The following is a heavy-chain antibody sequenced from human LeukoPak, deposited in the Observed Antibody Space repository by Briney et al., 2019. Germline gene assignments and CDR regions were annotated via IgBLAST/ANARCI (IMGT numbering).Heavy chain of an antibody. CDR2: IYYSGST. J-gene: IGHJ4*02. CDR1: DYSISNGYF. Sequence: PSETLSLTCTVSDYSISNGYFWGWIRQPPGKGLEWIGYIYYSGSTNYNPSLKSRVTISVDTSKNQFSLKLSSVTAADTAVYYCARDSSSGWQPFDYWGQGTLVTVSS. V-gene: IGHV4-61*01. D-gene: IGHD2-15*01. CDR3: ARDSSSGWQPFDY.